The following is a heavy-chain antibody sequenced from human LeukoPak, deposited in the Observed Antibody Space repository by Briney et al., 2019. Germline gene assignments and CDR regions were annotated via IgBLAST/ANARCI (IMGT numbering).Heavy chain of an antibody. Sequence: ASVKVSCKASGYTFTGYYLHWVRQAPGQGLEWMGRINPDSGATNYAQKIQGRVTMTRHTSISTAYMELTRLRSDDTAVYYCARDNSAVLNFFDYWGQGSLFTVSS. CDR3: ARDNSAVLNFFDY. J-gene: IGHJ4*02. V-gene: IGHV1-2*06. CDR2: INPDSGAT. CDR1: GYTFTGYY. D-gene: IGHD4-23*01.